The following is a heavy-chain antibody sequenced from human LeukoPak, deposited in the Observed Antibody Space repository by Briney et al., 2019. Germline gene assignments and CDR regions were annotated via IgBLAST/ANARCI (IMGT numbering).Heavy chain of an antibody. CDR1: GYTFTSYD. CDR3: ASGKTSSGGGYRAVLAY. Sequence: EASVKVSCKASGYTFTSYDINWVRQAPGQGLEWMGWISAYNGNTNYAQKLQGRVTMTTDTSTSTVYMELRSLRSDDTAVYYCASGKTSSGGGYRAVLAYWGQGTLVTVSS. CDR2: ISAYNGNT. V-gene: IGHV1-18*01. J-gene: IGHJ4*02. D-gene: IGHD2-15*01.